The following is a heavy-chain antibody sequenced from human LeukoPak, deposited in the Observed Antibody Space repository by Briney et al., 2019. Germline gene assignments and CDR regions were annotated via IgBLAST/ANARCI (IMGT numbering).Heavy chain of an antibody. Sequence: GGSLRLSCAASGFTLDDYAMHWVRQAPGKGLEWVSGISWNSGSIGYADSVKGRFTISRDNAKNSLYLQMNSLRAEDMALNYCAKLSGGNSGGGFDYWGQGTLVTVSS. J-gene: IGHJ4*02. V-gene: IGHV3-9*03. D-gene: IGHD4-23*01. CDR2: ISWNSGSI. CDR1: GFTLDDYA. CDR3: AKLSGGNSGGGFDY.